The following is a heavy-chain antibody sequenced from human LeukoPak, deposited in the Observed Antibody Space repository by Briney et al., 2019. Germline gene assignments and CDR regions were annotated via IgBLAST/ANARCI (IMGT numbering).Heavy chain of an antibody. V-gene: IGHV7-4-1*02. J-gene: IGHJ6*02. CDR1: GFTFTSHD. D-gene: IGHD2-2*01. CDR2: INTNTGNP. Sequence: ASVKVSCKASGFTFTSHDYNWVRQAPGQGLEWMGWINTNTGNPTYAQGFTGRFVFSLDTSVSTAYLQISSLKAEDTAVYYCARDGCSSTSCYLWLRDYYYYYGMDVWGQGTTVTVSS. CDR3: ARDGCSSTSCYLWLRDYYYYYGMDV.